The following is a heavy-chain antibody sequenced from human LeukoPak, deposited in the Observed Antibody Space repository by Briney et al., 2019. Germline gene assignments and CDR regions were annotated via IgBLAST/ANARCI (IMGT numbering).Heavy chain of an antibody. CDR1: GGTFSSYA. J-gene: IGHJ4*02. V-gene: IGHV1-69*13. CDR2: IIPIFGTA. Sequence: SVKLSCKASGGTFSSYAISWVRQAPGQGLEWMGGIIPIFGTANYAQKFQGRVTITADESTSTAYMELSSLRSEDTPVYYCARKNCSSTSCPVDYWGQGTLVTVSS. CDR3: ARKNCSSTSCPVDY. D-gene: IGHD2-2*01.